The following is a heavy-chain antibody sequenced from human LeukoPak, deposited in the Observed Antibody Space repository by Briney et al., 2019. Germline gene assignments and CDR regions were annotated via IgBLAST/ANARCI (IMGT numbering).Heavy chain of an antibody. CDR3: ARTKNLYPGWFDP. CDR1: GYTFTGYY. J-gene: IGHJ5*02. V-gene: IGHV1-2*02. CDR2: ITPHNGGT. Sequence: ASVKVSCKASGYTFTGYYIHWVRQAPGQGLEWMEWITPHNGGTNYAQKFQGGVTMTRDTSISTAYMELSRLRSDDTAVYYCARTKNLYPGWFDPWGQGTLVTVSS. D-gene: IGHD1-14*01.